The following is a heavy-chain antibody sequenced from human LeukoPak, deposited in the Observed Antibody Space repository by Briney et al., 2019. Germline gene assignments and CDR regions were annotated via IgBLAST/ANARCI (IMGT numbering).Heavy chain of an antibody. CDR1: GYTFTGYY. CDR3: ARDESSDPSQGP. J-gene: IGHJ5*02. CDR2: INPNSGGT. D-gene: IGHD1-26*01. V-gene: IGHV1-2*02. Sequence: GASVKVSCKASGYTFTGYYMHWVRQAPGQGLEWMGWINPNSGGTNYAQKFQGRVTMTRDTSIGTAYMELSRLRSDDTAVYYCARDESSDPSQGPWGQGTLVTVSS.